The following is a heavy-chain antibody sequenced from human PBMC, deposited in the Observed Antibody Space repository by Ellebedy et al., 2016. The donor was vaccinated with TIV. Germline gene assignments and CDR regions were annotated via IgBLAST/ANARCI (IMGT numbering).Heavy chain of an antibody. D-gene: IGHD2-2*01. J-gene: IGHJ3*02. CDR2: INQSGNT. CDR1: GGSFSDDY. Sequence: SETLSLXXAVFGGSFSDDYWSWIRQSPGKGLEWIGEINQSGNTNYNPSLKSRVTISVDTSKNQFSLKVSSVTAADTAVYYCARGCSTTSCYLGIWGQGTMVTVSS. CDR3: ARGCSTTSCYLGI. V-gene: IGHV4-34*01.